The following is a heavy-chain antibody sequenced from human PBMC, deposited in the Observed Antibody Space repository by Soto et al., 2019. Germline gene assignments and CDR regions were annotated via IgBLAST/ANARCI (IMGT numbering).Heavy chain of an antibody. CDR1: GYTFTSYG. D-gene: IGHD1-26*01. Sequence: QVQLVQSGAEVKKPGASVKVSCKASGYTFTSYGLSWVRQAPGQGLEWMGRISAYNNHTNYAQKLEGRVTMTTDTSTSTAYMELRSLRSDDTAVYYWARVVGALGHWFDPWGQGTLVTVSS. V-gene: IGHV1-18*01. J-gene: IGHJ5*02. CDR3: ARVVGALGHWFDP. CDR2: ISAYNNHT.